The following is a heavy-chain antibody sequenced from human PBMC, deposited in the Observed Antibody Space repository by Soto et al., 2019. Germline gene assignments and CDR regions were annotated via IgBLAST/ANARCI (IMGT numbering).Heavy chain of an antibody. V-gene: IGHV4-59*01. Sequence: SETLSLTCTVSGGSISSYYWSWIRQPPGKGLEWIGYIYYSGSTNYNPSLKSRVTISVDTSKNQFSLKLSSVTAADTAVYYCARAYRDYVFDYWGQGTLVTVSS. CDR2: IYYSGST. CDR1: GGSISSYY. D-gene: IGHD4-17*01. CDR3: ARAYRDYVFDY. J-gene: IGHJ4*02.